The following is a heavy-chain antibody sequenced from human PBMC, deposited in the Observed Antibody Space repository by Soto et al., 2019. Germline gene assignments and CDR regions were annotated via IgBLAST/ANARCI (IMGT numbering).Heavy chain of an antibody. CDR3: SVVTHPYYFDY. CDR1: GYTFTGYY. D-gene: IGHD3-22*01. J-gene: IGHJ4*02. Sequence: ASVKVSCKASGYTFTGYYMHWVRQAPGQGLEWMGWINPNSGGKNYAQKFQGRVTMTRDTSISTAYMELSRLRSDDTAVYYCSVVTHPYYFDYWGQGTLVTVSS. V-gene: IGHV1-2*02. CDR2: INPNSGGK.